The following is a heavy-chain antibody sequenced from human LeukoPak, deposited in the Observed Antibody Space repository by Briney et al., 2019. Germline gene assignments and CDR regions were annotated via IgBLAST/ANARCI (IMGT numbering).Heavy chain of an antibody. CDR2: ISTSSRTI. CDR1: GFTFSNYS. V-gene: IGHV3-48*01. Sequence: GGSLRLSCEASGFTFSNYSMNWVRQAPGKGLEWVSYISTSSRTIHYADFVKGRFTISRDSAQNSLFLQMNSLRAEDTAVYYCARDYGVGGGYERYFDLWGRGTLVTVSS. J-gene: IGHJ2*01. D-gene: IGHD5-12*01. CDR3: ARDYGVGGGYERYFDL.